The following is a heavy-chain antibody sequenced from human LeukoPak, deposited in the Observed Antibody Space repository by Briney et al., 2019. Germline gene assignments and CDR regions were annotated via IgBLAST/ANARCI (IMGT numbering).Heavy chain of an antibody. V-gene: IGHV4-34*01. CDR1: GGSISGYY. Sequence: SETLSLTCAVYGGSISGYYWSWIRQPPGKGLEWIGEINHSGSTNYNPSLKSRVTISVDTSKNQFSLKLSSVTAADTAVYYCARDTRVVVVTAIIAYGMDVWGQGTTVTVSS. CDR3: ARDTRVVVVTAIIAYGMDV. D-gene: IGHD2-21*02. CDR2: INHSGST. J-gene: IGHJ6*02.